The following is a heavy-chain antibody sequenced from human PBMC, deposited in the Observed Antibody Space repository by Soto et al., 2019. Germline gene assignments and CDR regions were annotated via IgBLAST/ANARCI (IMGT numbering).Heavy chain of an antibody. J-gene: IGHJ6*02. V-gene: IGHV3-49*04. CDR3: TRESKTRGLVIYYYYGMDV. Sequence: GGSLRLSCTASGFTFGDYAMSWVRQAPGKGLEWVGFIRSKAYGGTTEYAASVKGRFTISRDDSKSIAYLQMNSLKTEDTAVYYCTRESKTRGLVIYYYYGMDVWGQGTTVTVSS. CDR2: IRSKAYGGTT. D-gene: IGHD3-22*01. CDR1: GFTFGDYA.